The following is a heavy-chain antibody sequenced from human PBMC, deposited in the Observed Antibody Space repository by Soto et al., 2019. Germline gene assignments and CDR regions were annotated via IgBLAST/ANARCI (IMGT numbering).Heavy chain of an antibody. J-gene: IGHJ4*02. CDR2: INHSGST. CDR3: ARTGRGDY. D-gene: IGHD3-10*01. V-gene: IGHV4-34*01. CDR1: GGSFSGYY. Sequence: SETLSLTCAVYGGSFSGYYWSWIRQPPGKGLEWIGEINHSGSTNYNPSLKSRVTISVDTSKNQFSLKLSSVTAADTAVYYCARTGRGDYWGQGTLVTVSS.